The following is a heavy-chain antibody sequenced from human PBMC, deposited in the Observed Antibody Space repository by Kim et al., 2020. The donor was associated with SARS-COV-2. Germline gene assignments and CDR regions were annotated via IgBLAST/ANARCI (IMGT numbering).Heavy chain of an antibody. CDR1: GGSISSYY. J-gene: IGHJ6*02. D-gene: IGHD4-17*01. Sequence: SETLSLTCTVSGGSISSYYWSWIRQPPGKGLEWIGYIYYSGSTNYNPSLKSRVTISVDTSKNQFSLKLSSVTAADTAVYYCARDQGYGGNSSGGSHLRYYYYYYGMDVWGQGTTVTVSS. CDR2: IYYSGST. CDR3: ARDQGYGGNSSGGSHLRYYYYYYGMDV. V-gene: IGHV4-59*13.